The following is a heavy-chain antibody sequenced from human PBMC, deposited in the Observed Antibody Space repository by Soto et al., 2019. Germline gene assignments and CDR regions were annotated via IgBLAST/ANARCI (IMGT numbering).Heavy chain of an antibody. CDR2: IYPGDSDT. D-gene: IGHD5-12*01. Sequence: GESLKISCKGSGYSFTSYWTGWVRQMPGKGLEWVGIIYPGDSDTRYSPSFQGQVTISADKSISTAYLQWSSLKASDTTMYYCARQGYSGYDPPYNGMDVWGQGTTVTVSS. CDR1: GYSFTSYW. J-gene: IGHJ6*02. V-gene: IGHV5-51*01. CDR3: ARQGYSGYDPPYNGMDV.